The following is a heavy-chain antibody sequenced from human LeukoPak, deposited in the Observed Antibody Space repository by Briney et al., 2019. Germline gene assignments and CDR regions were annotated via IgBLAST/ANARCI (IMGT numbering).Heavy chain of an antibody. Sequence: PGGSLRLSCAASGLTIGNLGMSWVRQAPGKGPEWISTINENGRNTHYADSVNGRFTISRDNSKNMVYLQMNSLRVEDTAVYYCATEVGGPMFDYWGQGTLVTVSS. CDR3: ATEVGGPMFDY. V-gene: IGHV3-23*01. CDR2: INENGRNT. D-gene: IGHD3-10*01. J-gene: IGHJ4*02. CDR1: GLTIGNLG.